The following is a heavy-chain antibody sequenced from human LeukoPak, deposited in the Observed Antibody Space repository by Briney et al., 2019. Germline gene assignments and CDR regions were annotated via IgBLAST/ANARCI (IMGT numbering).Heavy chain of an antibody. D-gene: IGHD1-7*01. V-gene: IGHV4-31*03. CDR1: GGSISSGGYY. CDR2: IYYSGST. J-gene: IGHJ6*02. CDR3: ARDVSGPELLDV. Sequence: SETLSLTRTVSGGSISSGGYYWSWIRQHPGKGLEWIGYIYYSGSTYYNPSLKSRVTISVDTSKNQFSLKLSSVTAADTAVYYCARDVSGPELLDVWGQGTTVTVSS.